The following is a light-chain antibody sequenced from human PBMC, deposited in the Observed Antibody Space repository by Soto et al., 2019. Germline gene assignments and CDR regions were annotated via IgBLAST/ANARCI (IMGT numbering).Light chain of an antibody. J-gene: IGKJ3*01. CDR3: QQRSNWPPMIT. CDR2: DAS. CDR1: QSVTTY. Sequence: EIILTQSPATLSLSPGERASLSCRASQSVTTYLAWYQQKPGQAPRLLIYDASTRATGIPARFSGSGSGTDFTLTITSLEPEDSAVYYCQQRSNWPPMITFGPGTKLDL. V-gene: IGKV3-11*01.